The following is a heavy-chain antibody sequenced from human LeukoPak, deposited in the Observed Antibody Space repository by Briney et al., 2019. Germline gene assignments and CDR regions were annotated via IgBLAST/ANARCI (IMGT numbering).Heavy chain of an antibody. V-gene: IGHV3-23*01. J-gene: IGHJ4*02. D-gene: IGHD2-15*01. CDR1: GFTFSNSA. Sequence: GGSLRLSCAASGFTFSNSAMSWVRQSPGKGLEWVPAISGSGGSTYYADSVKGRFTISRDNSKNTLYLQMNSLRAEDTAVYYCAKEYCSGGSCYCSRWGQGTLVTVSS. CDR2: ISGSGGST. CDR3: AKEYCSGGSCYCSR.